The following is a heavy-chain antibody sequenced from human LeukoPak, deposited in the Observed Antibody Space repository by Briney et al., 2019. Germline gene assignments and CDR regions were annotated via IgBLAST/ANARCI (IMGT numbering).Heavy chain of an antibody. D-gene: IGHD3-10*01. J-gene: IGHJ4*02. CDR3: VREGYYESGSSPTFYFDF. CDR2: ISLHVNVK. Sequence: GGPLGLSCAAFGFAFKIQLIPWAAQVPAKGLEWWAVISLHVNVKFYADSVKGRLTISRDNSAKTVYLQMNSLRPDDAAVYYCVREGYYESGSSPTFYFDFWGQGTVVTVSS. V-gene: IGHV3-30-3*01. CDR1: GFAFKIQL.